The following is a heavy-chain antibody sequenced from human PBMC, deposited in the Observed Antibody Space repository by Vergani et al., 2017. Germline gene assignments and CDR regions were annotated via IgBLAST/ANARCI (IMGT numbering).Heavy chain of an antibody. CDR3: ARAVAGYSSGWYVSSY. CDR1: GYTFTGYY. V-gene: IGHV1-2*02. Sequence: QVQLVQSGAEVKKPGASVQVSCKASGYTFTGYYMHWVRQAPGQGLEWMGWINPNSGGTNYAQKFQGRVTMTRDTSISTAYMELSRLRSDDTAVYYCARAVAGYSSGWYVSSYWGQGTLVTVSS. CDR2: INPNSGGT. J-gene: IGHJ4*02. D-gene: IGHD6-19*01.